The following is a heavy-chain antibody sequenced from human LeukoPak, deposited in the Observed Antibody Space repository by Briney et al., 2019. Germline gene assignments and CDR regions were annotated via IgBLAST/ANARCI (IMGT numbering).Heavy chain of an antibody. Sequence: SVKVSCKASGGTFSSYAISWVRQAPGQGLEWMGGIIPIFGTANYAQKFQGRVTITADESTSTAYMEQSSLRSEDTAVYYCARDSRSTSCYTCVDVWGKGTTVTVSS. CDR2: IIPIFGTA. D-gene: IGHD2-2*02. CDR3: ARDSRSTSCYTCVDV. CDR1: GGTFSSYA. V-gene: IGHV1-69*01. J-gene: IGHJ6*03.